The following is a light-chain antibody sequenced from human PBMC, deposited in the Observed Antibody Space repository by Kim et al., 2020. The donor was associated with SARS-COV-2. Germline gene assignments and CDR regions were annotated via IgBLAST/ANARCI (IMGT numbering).Light chain of an antibody. CDR2: QDS. Sequence: SYELNQPPSVSVSPGQTASITCSGDKLGDKYACWYQQKPGQSPVLVIYQDSKRLSGIPERFSGSNSGNTATLTISGTQAMDEADYYCQAWDSSTVVFGGGTQLTVL. CDR3: QAWDSSTVV. CDR1: KLGDKY. V-gene: IGLV3-1*01. J-gene: IGLJ2*01.